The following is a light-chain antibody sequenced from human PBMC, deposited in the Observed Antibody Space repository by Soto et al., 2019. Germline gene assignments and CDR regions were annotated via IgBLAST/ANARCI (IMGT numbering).Light chain of an antibody. V-gene: IGLV2-14*01. Sequence: QSVLTQPASVSGSPGQSITISCTGTSSDVGAYNYVSWYQQYPGKAPKLMIYEVTNRPSGVSNRFSGSKSGNTASLTISGLQPEDEADYYCNSHTPTPVVFGTGTKVTVL. CDR2: EVT. CDR3: NSHTPTPVV. J-gene: IGLJ1*01. CDR1: SSDVGAYNY.